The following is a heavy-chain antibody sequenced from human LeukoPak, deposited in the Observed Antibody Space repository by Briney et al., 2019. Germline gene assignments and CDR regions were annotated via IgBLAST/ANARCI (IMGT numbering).Heavy chain of an antibody. Sequence: GGSLRLSCAVSGFTFSSDAMSWVRQAPGKGLEWVSTISGSEGSTYYADSVKGRFTISRDTSKNTLSLQMNSLRAEDAAVYYCAKLKTGYCSTTSCLNWFGPWGQGTLVTVSS. V-gene: IGHV3-23*01. D-gene: IGHD2-2*01. J-gene: IGHJ5*02. CDR3: AKLKTGYCSTTSCLNWFGP. CDR2: ISGSEGST. CDR1: GFTFSSDA.